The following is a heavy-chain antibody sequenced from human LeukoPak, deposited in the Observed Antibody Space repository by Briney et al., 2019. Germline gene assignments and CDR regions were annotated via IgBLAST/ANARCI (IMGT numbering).Heavy chain of an antibody. CDR2: IYYSGST. CDR3: ARGVVIAPQTFDY. J-gene: IGHJ4*02. V-gene: IGHV4-59*01. CDR1: GESISGFY. Sequence: SETLSLTCAVSGESISGFYWTWIRQPPGKGLEWIGYIYYSGSTNYNPSLKSRVTISVDTSKNQFSLKLSSVTAADTAVYYCARGVVIAPQTFDYWGQGTLVTVSS. D-gene: IGHD2-21*01.